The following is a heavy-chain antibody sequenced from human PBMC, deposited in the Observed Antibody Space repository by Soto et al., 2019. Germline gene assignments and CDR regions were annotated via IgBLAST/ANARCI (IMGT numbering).Heavy chain of an antibody. CDR1: GFIFSSHN. V-gene: IGHV3-21*04. CDR2: ITGSSSYI. Sequence: DVQLVESGGGLVKPGGSLRLSCAASGFIFSSHNMNWVRQAPGKGLEWVSSITGSSSYIFYMDSVKGRFTISRDNAKNTLYLQMNSLRAEDTAVYYCAKRGVYGSGSYFGGPFRDWGQGTLVTVSS. CDR3: AKRGVYGSGSYFGGPFRD. J-gene: IGHJ4*02. D-gene: IGHD3-10*01.